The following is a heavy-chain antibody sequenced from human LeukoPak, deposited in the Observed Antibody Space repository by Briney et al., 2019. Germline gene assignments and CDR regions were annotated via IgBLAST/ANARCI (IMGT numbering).Heavy chain of an antibody. CDR3: ARSIVVVPAYYFDY. D-gene: IGHD2-2*01. Sequence: PGGSLRLSCAASGFIFSSYAMHWVRQAPGKGLEWVAVISYDGSNKYYADSVKGRFTISRDNSKNTLYLQMNSLRAEDTAVYYCARSIVVVPAYYFDYWGQGTLVTVSS. V-gene: IGHV3-30*04. CDR1: GFIFSSYA. CDR2: ISYDGSNK. J-gene: IGHJ4*02.